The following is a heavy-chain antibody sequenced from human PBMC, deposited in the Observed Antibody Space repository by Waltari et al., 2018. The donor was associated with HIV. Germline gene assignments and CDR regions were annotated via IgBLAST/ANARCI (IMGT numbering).Heavy chain of an antibody. CDR3: VRETSGRDAFDI. D-gene: IGHD2-15*01. Sequence: LVESGGDLVQSGTSLRLACEASRFSFSDYDMFWVRKAPGKGRGWVAVVSNDENGEKYLDSVKGRCNVSRDNVKNTLYLDMSRLRPEGTAVYYCVRETSGRDAFDIWGLGTQVIVSS. V-gene: IGHV3-30*15. CDR2: VSNDENGE. CDR1: RFSFSDYD. J-gene: IGHJ3*02.